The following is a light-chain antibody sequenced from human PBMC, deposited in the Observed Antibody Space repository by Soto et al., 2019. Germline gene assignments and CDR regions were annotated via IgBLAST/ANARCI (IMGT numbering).Light chain of an antibody. CDR2: DAT. V-gene: IGLV2-14*03. CDR3: SSYTSTSTYV. Sequence: QSVLTQPDSVSGSPGQSITISCTGTSSDFGGYTYVSWYQQHPGKAPKLMIFDATSRPSGVSNRFSGSKSDNTASLTIAGLQAEDEADYSCSSYTSTSTYVFGTGTKVTVL. J-gene: IGLJ1*01. CDR1: SSDFGGYTY.